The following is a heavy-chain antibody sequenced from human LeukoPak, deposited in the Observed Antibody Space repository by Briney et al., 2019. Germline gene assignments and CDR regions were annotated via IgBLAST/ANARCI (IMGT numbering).Heavy chain of an antibody. Sequence: ASVKVSCKASGYTFTSYGISWVRQAPGQGLEWMGWISAYNGNTNYAQELQGRVTMTTDTSTSTAYMELRSLRSDDTAVYYCARVVIMPDYFDYWGQGTLVTVSS. V-gene: IGHV1-18*01. J-gene: IGHJ4*02. CDR3: ARVVIMPDYFDY. D-gene: IGHD3-3*01. CDR2: ISAYNGNT. CDR1: GYTFTSYG.